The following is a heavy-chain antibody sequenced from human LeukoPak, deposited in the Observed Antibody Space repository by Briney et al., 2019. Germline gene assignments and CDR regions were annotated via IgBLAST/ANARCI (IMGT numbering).Heavy chain of an antibody. V-gene: IGHV1-46*01. CDR1: GYTFTSYY. CDR2: INPSGGST. J-gene: IGHJ3*02. Sequence: ASVTVSCTASGYTFTSYYMHWVRQAPGQGLEWMGIINPSGGSTSYAQKFQGRVTMTRDTSTSTVYMELSSLRAEDTAVYYCAKDISATTWAFDIWGQGTMVTVSS. CDR3: AKDISATTWAFDI. D-gene: IGHD1-26*01.